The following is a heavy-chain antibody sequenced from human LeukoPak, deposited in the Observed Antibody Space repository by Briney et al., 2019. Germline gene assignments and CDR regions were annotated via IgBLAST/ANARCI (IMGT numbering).Heavy chain of an antibody. CDR3: ARPYYAYYYYGMDV. D-gene: IGHD3-10*01. CDR1: GFTFSRYS. V-gene: IGHV3-7*01. J-gene: IGHJ6*02. Sequence: GGSLRLSCAASGFTFSRYSMNWVRQAPGKGLEWVANIKQDGSEKYYVDSVKGRFTISRDNAKNSLYLQMNSLRAEDTAVYYCARPYYAYYYYGMDVWGQGTTVTVSS. CDR2: IKQDGSEK.